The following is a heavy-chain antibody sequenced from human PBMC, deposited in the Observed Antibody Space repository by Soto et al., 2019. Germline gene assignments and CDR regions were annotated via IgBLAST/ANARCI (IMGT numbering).Heavy chain of an antibody. CDR3: AKDRSTGDQGRVRFDP. Sequence: VQLLESGGDLVQPGGSLRLSCAASGFAFNSYGMSWVRQAPGKGLEWVSTISASGTSTYYSDSVKGRFIISRDNSKNTLYLQMNSLRVEDTAIYYCAKDRSTGDQGRVRFDPWGQGTLVTVSS. D-gene: IGHD2-8*02. CDR1: GFAFNSYG. J-gene: IGHJ5*02. CDR2: ISASGTST. V-gene: IGHV3-23*01.